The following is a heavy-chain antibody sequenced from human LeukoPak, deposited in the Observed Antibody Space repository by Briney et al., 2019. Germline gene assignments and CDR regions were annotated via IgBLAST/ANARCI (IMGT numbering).Heavy chain of an antibody. J-gene: IGHJ4*02. CDR3: AKDAQGLVRGGIYFDF. D-gene: IGHD6-19*01. V-gene: IGHV3-23*01. CDR1: GFTFKTYA. Sequence: GGSLRLSCAASGFTFKTYAMNWVRQVPGKGPEWVSSMSGSGSSTDYADSVRGRFTISRDNSKNTLYLQMNSLRAEDTALYYCAKDAQGLVRGGIYFDFWGQGSLVTVSS. CDR2: MSGSGSST.